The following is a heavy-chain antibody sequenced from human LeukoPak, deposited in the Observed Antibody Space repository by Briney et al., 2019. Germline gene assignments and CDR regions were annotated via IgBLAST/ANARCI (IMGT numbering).Heavy chain of an antibody. CDR2: IYCSGSTI. D-gene: IGHD2-21*01. CDR1: GFTFSDYY. Sequence: WGSLRLSCAASGFTFSDYYMSWIRQAPGKGLERVSYIYCSGSTIYYPDLMNGRFTIFKENAKNSLYLQMNSLRAEDTAVYYCAACGVPDLDAFDIWGQGTMVAVSS. CDR3: AACGVPDLDAFDI. J-gene: IGHJ3*02. V-gene: IGHV3-11*01.